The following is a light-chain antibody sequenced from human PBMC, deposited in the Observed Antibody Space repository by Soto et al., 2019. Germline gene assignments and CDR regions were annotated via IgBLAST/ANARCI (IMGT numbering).Light chain of an antibody. CDR1: QTISSW. CDR3: QNYNSYS. Sequence: DIQMTQSPATVSVSVVDIVGLACLASQTISSWLAWYHQKPGKAPKLLIYKASTLKSGVPSRFSGSGSGTEFTLTSSRLKPGDFATYYRQNYNSYSFGQGTKVDIK. J-gene: IGKJ1*01. V-gene: IGKV1-5*03. CDR2: KAS.